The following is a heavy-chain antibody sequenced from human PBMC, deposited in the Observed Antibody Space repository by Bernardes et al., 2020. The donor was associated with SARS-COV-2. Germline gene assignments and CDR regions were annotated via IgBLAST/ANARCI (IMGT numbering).Heavy chain of an antibody. V-gene: IGHV3-11*06. D-gene: IGHD6-6*01. J-gene: IGHJ4*02. Sequence: VGSLLLSCTASGFTFRDSYMSWIRQAPGQGLEWISYISHTTSYTNYADSVKGRFTISRDNAKNSLFLQLNSLRVEDTAVYYCARDRRQLVRSGSYDYWGQGTMLTVSS. CDR2: ISHTTSYT. CDR1: GFTFRDSY. CDR3: ARDRRQLVRSGSYDY.